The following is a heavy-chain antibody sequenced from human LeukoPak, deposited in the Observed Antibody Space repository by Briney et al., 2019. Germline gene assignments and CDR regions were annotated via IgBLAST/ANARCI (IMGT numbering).Heavy chain of an antibody. J-gene: IGHJ4*02. CDR2: INPSGGST. CDR1: GYTFTSYC. V-gene: IGHV1-46*01. Sequence: ASVKVSCKASGYTFTSYCMHWERQAPGQGLEWMGIINPSGGSTRYAQKFQGRVTMTRDTSTSTVYMELSSLTSEDTAVYYCARGDYGDYRYYLDYWAQGALVTVSS. CDR3: ARGDYGDYRYYLDY. D-gene: IGHD4-17*01.